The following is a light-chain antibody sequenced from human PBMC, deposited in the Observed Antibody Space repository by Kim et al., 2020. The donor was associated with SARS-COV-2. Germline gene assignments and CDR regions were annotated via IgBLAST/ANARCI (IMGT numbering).Light chain of an antibody. CDR2: VGTGGIVG. CDR1: SGYSNYK. CDR3: GADHGSGSNFVYV. J-gene: IGLJ1*01. V-gene: IGLV9-49*01. Sequence: CTLSSGYSNYKVDWYQQRPGKGPRFVMRVGTGGIVGSKGDGIPDRFSVLGSGLNRYLTIKNSQEEDESDYHCGADHGSGSNFVYVFGTGTKVTVL.